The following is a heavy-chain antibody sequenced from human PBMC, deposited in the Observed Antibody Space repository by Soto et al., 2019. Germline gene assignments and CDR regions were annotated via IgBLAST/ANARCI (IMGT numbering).Heavy chain of an antibody. D-gene: IGHD4-17*01. CDR3: VRHDNGDYVDS. CDR1: GGSISSPNYY. CDR2: IYYSGSA. Sequence: QVQLQESGPGLVKPSETLSLTCTVSGGSISSPNYYWGWIRQPPGKGLELIGSIYYSGSAYYKTSLKHRVTIYVDTSKNEFALNLPSVTAADTALYYCVRHDNGDYVDSWGQGTLVNVSS. V-gene: IGHV4-39*01. J-gene: IGHJ4*02.